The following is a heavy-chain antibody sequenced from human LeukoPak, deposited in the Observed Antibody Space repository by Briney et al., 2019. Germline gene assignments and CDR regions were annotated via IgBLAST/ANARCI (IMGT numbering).Heavy chain of an antibody. V-gene: IGHV5-51*01. Sequence: GESLKISCKGSVYSFTSYWIGWVRQMPGKGLEWMGIIYPGDSDTRYSPSFQGQVTISADKSISTAYLQWSSLKASDTAMYYCARRYSSSWYFFDYWGQGTLVTVSS. CDR1: VYSFTSYW. CDR3: ARRYSSSWYFFDY. D-gene: IGHD6-13*01. CDR2: IYPGDSDT. J-gene: IGHJ4*02.